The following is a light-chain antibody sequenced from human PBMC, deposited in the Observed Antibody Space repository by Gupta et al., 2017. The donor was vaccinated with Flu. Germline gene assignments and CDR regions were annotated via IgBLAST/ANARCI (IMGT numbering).Light chain of an antibody. J-gene: IGKJ3*01. V-gene: IGKV1-39*01. CDR2: SAS. CDR3: RQGVTTPLT. Sequence: DIQMAQSPSSLSASLGDRVTITCRADQTISNYLSWYQQKPGKAPRLLISSASHLESGVPSRFRGDGSGTEFTLTIDSLQPDDFATYFCRQGVTTPLTFGPGTNVHIK. CDR1: QTISNY.